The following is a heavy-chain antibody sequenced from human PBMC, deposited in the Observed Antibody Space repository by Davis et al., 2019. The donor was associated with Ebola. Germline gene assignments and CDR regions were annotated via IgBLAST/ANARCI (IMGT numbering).Heavy chain of an antibody. CDR3: ARDNCSGGSCYSNFDY. V-gene: IGHV1-2*04. J-gene: IGHJ4*02. CDR1: GYTFTAYY. CDR2: INPNSGGT. Sequence: ASVKVSCKASGYTFTAYYMHWVRQAPGQGLEWMGWINPNSGGTNYAQKFQGWVTMTRDTSISTAYMELSRLRSDDTAVYYCARDNCSGGSCYSNFDYWGQGTLVTVSS. D-gene: IGHD2-15*01.